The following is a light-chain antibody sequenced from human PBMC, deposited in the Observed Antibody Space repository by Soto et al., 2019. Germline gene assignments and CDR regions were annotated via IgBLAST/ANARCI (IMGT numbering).Light chain of an antibody. V-gene: IGKV3-15*01. CDR3: QQYNTWPLA. CDR2: GAS. Sequence: EIVMTQSPATLSMSPGERATLSCRASQSVNSNLAWYQQKFGQAPRLLIYGASTRATGIPARFSGSGSGTDFTLSISSLQSEDFAVYCCQQYNTWPLAFGGGTKVEVK. CDR1: QSVNSN. J-gene: IGKJ4*01.